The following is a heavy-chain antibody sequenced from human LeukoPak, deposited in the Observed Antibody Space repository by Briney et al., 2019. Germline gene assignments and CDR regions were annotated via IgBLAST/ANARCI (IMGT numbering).Heavy chain of an antibody. J-gene: IGHJ6*03. Sequence: GGSLRLFCAASRLTFSNYAMSWVRQAPGKGLEWVSGISASGGTTYYADSVKGRFTISRDNSKNTLHLQMSSLRAEDTAVYFCANSIPGLYYYYYLDVWGKGNTVTVSS. V-gene: IGHV3-23*01. CDR2: ISASGGTT. CDR1: RLTFSNYA. CDR3: ANSIPGLYYYYYLDV. D-gene: IGHD2-2*02.